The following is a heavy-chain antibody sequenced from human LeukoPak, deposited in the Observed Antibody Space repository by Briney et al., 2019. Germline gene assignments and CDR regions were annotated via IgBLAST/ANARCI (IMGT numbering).Heavy chain of an antibody. J-gene: IGHJ3*02. CDR2: IYSGGST. D-gene: IGHD2-2*01. CDR3: ARDWDCTSSSCYDAFDI. CDR1: GLTDSSNC. V-gene: IGHV3-53*01. Sequence: GGSLPLSCAASGLTDSSNCMSWARPAPGKGLEWVSVIYSGGSTYYADSVKGRFTISRDNSKNTLYLQMNSLRVEDTAVYYCARDWDCTSSSCYDAFDIWGQGTMVTVSS.